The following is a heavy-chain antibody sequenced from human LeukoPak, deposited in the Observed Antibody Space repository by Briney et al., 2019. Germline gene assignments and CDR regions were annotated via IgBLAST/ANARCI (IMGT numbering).Heavy chain of an antibody. CDR2: ISGSGGST. V-gene: IGHV3-23*01. J-gene: IGHJ3*01. Sequence: PGGSLRLSCAVSGFSFNNYAMSWVRQAPGRGLEWVSAISGSGGSTYYADSVKGRFTISRDNSKNTLYLQMDSLRAEDTAVYYCAKGRGRRVVVAASDAFDVWGRGTMVTVSA. D-gene: IGHD2-15*01. CDR3: AKGRGRRVVVAASDAFDV. CDR1: GFSFNNYA.